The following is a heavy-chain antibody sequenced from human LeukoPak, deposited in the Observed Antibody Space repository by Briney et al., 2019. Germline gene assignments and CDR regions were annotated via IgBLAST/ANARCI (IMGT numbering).Heavy chain of an antibody. V-gene: IGHV3-9*01. CDR3: AKRSAAGTVGYFDY. CDR1: GFTFDDYA. CDR2: ISWNSGTM. J-gene: IGHJ4*02. D-gene: IGHD6-13*01. Sequence: GGSLRLSCAASGFTFDDYAMHWVRQVPGKGLEWVSGISWNSGTMYYADSVKGRFTISRDNDKNSLFLQMNSLRAEDTALYYCAKRSAAGTVGYFDYWGQGTLVTVSS.